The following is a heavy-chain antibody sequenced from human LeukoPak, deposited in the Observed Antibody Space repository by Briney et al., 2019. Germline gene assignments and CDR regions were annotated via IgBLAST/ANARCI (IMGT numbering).Heavy chain of an antibody. D-gene: IGHD3-9*01. CDR2: ISSSGSTI. V-gene: IGHV3-48*03. J-gene: IGHJ3*02. CDR3: ARADILTGWRAFDI. CDR1: GFTFSSYE. Sequence: PGGSLRLSCAASGFTFSSYEMNWVGQAPGKGLEWVSYISSSGSTIYYADSVKGRFTISRDNAKNSLYLQMNSLRAEDTAVYYCARADILTGWRAFDIWGQGTMVTVSS.